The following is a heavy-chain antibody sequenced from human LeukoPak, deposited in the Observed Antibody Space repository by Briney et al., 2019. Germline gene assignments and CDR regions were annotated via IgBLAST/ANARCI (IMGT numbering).Heavy chain of an antibody. J-gene: IGHJ4*02. Sequence: GGSLRLSCAASGFTFSSYSMNWVRQAPGKGLEWVSSISSSSSYIYYADSVKGRFTISRDNAKNSLYLQMNSLRAEDTAVYYCARGYSSSWYDLYYFDYWGQGTLVTVSS. CDR3: ARGYSSSWYDLYYFDY. V-gene: IGHV3-21*01. CDR1: GFTFSSYS. CDR2: ISSSSSYI. D-gene: IGHD6-13*01.